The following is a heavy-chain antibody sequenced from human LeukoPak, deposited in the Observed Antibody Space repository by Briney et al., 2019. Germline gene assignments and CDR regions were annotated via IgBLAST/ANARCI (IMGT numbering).Heavy chain of an antibody. CDR3: ARVPGYSSGWRYYYYYGMDV. CDR2: ISSSGSTI. J-gene: IGHJ6*02. CDR1: GFTFSDYY. Sequence: KPGRSLRLSCSASGFTFSDYYMSWIRQAPGKGLEWVSYISSSGSTIYYADSVKGRFTISRDNAKNSLYLQMNSLRAEDTAVYYCARVPGYSSGWRYYYYYGMDVWGQGTTVTVSS. V-gene: IGHV3-11*01. D-gene: IGHD6-19*01.